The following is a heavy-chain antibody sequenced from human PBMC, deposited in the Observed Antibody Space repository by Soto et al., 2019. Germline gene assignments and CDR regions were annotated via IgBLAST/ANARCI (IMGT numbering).Heavy chain of an antibody. J-gene: IGHJ4*02. CDR3: AKDLMVTSLFDY. CDR2: ISYDGSNK. D-gene: IGHD5-18*01. V-gene: IGHV3-30*18. Sequence: GGSLRLSCAASGFTFSSYGIHWVRQAPGKGLEWVAVISYDGSNKYYADSVKGRFTISRDNSKNTLYLQMNSLRAEDTAVYYCAKDLMVTSLFDYWGQGTLVTVSS. CDR1: GFTFSSYG.